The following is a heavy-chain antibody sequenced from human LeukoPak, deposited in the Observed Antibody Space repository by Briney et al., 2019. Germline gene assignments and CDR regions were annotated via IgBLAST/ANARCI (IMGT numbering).Heavy chain of an antibody. Sequence: GGSLRLSCAASGFTFSNYEMNWVRQAPGKGLEWVSYISGSGTTIYYADSVKGRFTISRDNARNSLYLQMNSLGAEDTAVYYCARGYSSGWFGGDYWGQGTLVTVSS. CDR1: GFTFSNYE. J-gene: IGHJ4*02. V-gene: IGHV3-48*03. D-gene: IGHD6-19*01. CDR2: ISGSGTTI. CDR3: ARGYSSGWFGGDY.